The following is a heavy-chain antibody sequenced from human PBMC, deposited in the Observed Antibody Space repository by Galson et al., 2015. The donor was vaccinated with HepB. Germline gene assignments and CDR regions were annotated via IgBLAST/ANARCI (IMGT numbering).Heavy chain of an antibody. V-gene: IGHV3-9*01. J-gene: IGHJ4*02. CDR2: ISWNSGSI. CDR1: GFTFDDYA. CDR3: AKDTYSGSYNYFDY. Sequence: SLRLSCAASGFTFDDYAMHWVRQAPGKGLEWVSGISWNSGSIGYADSVKGRFTISRDNAKNSLYLQMNSLRAEDTALYYCAKDTYSGSYNYFDYWGQGTLVTVSS. D-gene: IGHD1-26*01.